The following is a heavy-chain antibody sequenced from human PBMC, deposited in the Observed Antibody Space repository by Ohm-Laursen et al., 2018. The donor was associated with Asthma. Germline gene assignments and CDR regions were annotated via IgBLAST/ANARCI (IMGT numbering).Heavy chain of an antibody. CDR2: IYSGGST. CDR3: ARGKLDFWSGYRYGMDV. CDR1: GFTVSSNY. J-gene: IGHJ6*02. D-gene: IGHD3-3*01. Sequence: SLRLSCAASGFTVSSNYMSWVRQAPGKGLEWVSVIYSGGSTYYADSVKGRFTISRDNSKNTLYLQMNSLRAEDTAVYYCARGKLDFWSGYRYGMDVWGQGTTVTVSS. V-gene: IGHV3-53*01.